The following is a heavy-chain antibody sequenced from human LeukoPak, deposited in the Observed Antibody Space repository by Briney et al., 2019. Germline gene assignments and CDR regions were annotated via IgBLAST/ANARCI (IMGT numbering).Heavy chain of an antibody. CDR3: ARGLDSSGYYHVVDS. J-gene: IGHJ4*02. V-gene: IGHV3-23*01. Sequence: GGSLRLSCADSGFTFSSYAMSWGRQAPGKGLEWVSLISTSGRTHYADSVQGRFTISRDNSKNTLSLHMNSLRAEDTAVYYCARGLDSSGYYHVVDSWGQGALVTVSS. CDR2: ISTSGRT. D-gene: IGHD3-22*01. CDR1: GFTFSSYA.